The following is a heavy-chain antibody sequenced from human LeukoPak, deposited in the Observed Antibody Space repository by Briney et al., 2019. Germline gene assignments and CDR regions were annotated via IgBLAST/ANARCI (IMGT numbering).Heavy chain of an antibody. D-gene: IGHD3-10*01. J-gene: IGHJ4*02. CDR3: AKEYDSGGYGAYFDY. CDR1: KFTFSNYG. CDR2: ISFDGRTK. V-gene: IGHV3-30*18. Sequence: GGSLRLSCTASKFTFSNYGMQWVRQAPGKGLEWVAVISFDGRTKYYADSVKGRFTLSRDNSRNTLGLQMNSLGPEDTAVYYCAKEYDSGGYGAYFDYWGRGTLVTVSS.